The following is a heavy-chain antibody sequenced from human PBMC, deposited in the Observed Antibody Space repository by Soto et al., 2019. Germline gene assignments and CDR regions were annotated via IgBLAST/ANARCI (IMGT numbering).Heavy chain of an antibody. CDR2: ISDSSGTI. D-gene: IGHD6-13*01. J-gene: IGHJ5*02. V-gene: IGHV3-48*01. Sequence: HPGGSLRLSCAASGFTFSSYKMNWVRQAPGKGLEWVSCISDSSGTIYYADSVKGRFTMSRDNAKNSLYLQMNSLRTEDTAVYYCARGLGASSWHNWLDPWGQGTLVTVSS. CDR1: GFTFSSYK. CDR3: ARGLGASSWHNWLDP.